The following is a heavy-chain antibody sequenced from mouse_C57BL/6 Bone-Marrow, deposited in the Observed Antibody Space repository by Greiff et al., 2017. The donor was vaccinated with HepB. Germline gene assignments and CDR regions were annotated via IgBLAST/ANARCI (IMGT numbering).Heavy chain of an antibody. V-gene: IGHV1-62-2*01. J-gene: IGHJ4*01. CDR1: GYTFTGYT. D-gene: IGHD2-3*01. Sequence: QVQLQQSGAELVKPGASVKLSCKASGYTFTGYTIHWVKQRSGQGLEWIGWFYPGSGSIKYNEKFKDKATLTADKSSSTVYMELSRLTSEDSAVYFCARHEGIYDGYYVSAMDYWGQGTSVTVSS. CDR2: FYPGSGSI. CDR3: ARHEGIYDGYYVSAMDY.